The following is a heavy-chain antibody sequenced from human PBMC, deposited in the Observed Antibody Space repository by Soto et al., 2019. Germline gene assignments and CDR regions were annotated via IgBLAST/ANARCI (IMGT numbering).Heavy chain of an antibody. CDR3: AKGLWSGPMDV. D-gene: IGHD3-3*01. J-gene: IGHJ6*02. V-gene: IGHV3-30*18. Sequence: GGSLRLSCAASGFTFSSYGMHWVRQAPGKGLEWVAVISYDGSNKYYADSVKGRFTISRDNSKNTLYLQMNSLRAEDTAVYYCAKGLWSGPMDVWGQGTTVTVSS. CDR1: GFTFSSYG. CDR2: ISYDGSNK.